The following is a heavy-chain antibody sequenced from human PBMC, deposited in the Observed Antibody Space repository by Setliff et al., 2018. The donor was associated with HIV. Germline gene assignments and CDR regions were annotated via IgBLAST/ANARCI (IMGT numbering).Heavy chain of an antibody. CDR3: ARERSLITNRRYFDS. J-gene: IGHJ4*02. CDR2: INHSGST. D-gene: IGHD1-1*01. Sequence: SETLSLTCAVYGGSFSSYYWSWIRQPPGKGLEWIGEINHSGSTNYNPSLKSRVTISVDTSKNQFSLKVSSVTAADTAVYYCARERSLITNRRYFDSWGQGTLGTVS. V-gene: IGHV4-34*01. CDR1: GGSFSSYY.